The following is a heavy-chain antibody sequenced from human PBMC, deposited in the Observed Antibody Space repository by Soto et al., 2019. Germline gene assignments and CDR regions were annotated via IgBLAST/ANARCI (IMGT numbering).Heavy chain of an antibody. Sequence: QVQLVESGGGVVQPGRSLRLSCAASGFTFSSYAMHWVRQAPGKGLEWVAVITYDGSNKYYADSVKGRFTISRDNSKNTLYLQMNSLRAEETAVYYCARDRGYYYDSSGYPGSHWGQGTLVTVSS. CDR2: ITYDGSNK. J-gene: IGHJ4*02. V-gene: IGHV3-30-3*01. CDR1: GFTFSSYA. CDR3: ARDRGYYYDSSGYPGSH. D-gene: IGHD3-22*01.